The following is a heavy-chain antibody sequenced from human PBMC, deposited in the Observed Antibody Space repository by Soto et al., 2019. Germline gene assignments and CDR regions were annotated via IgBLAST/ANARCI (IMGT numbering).Heavy chain of an antibody. CDR1: GGPIRSSNW. V-gene: IGHV4-4*02. CDR2: LYHSGST. Sequence: QVQLQESGPVLVKPSGTLSPTCAVSGGPIRSSNWWSWVRQPAGKGLEWIGELYHSGSTNYNPSLKSLATMSVDKCKNPFSTKLSSVAAADTAGYYCARGCLALDYWGQGTMVTVSA. D-gene: IGHD2-8*01. J-gene: IGHJ4*02. CDR3: ARGCLALDY.